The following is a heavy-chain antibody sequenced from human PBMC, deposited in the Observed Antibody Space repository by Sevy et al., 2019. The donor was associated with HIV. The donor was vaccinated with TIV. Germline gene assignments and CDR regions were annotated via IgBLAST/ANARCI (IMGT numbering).Heavy chain of an antibody. CDR1: GFIFRDRY. D-gene: IGHD3-22*01. CDR2: ISSRSSEI. V-gene: IGHV3-11*06. Sequence: GESLKISCVASGFIFRDRYMSWIRQAPGKGLEWVSFISSRSSEINYADSVKGRFTVSRDNAKNSLYLQMNSLRVEDTAVYYCTRVDYYDTSASQYWGQGTLVTVSS. J-gene: IGHJ4*02. CDR3: TRVDYYDTSASQY.